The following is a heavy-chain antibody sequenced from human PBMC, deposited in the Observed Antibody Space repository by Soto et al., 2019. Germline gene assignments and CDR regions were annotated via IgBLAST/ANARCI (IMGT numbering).Heavy chain of an antibody. CDR3: ASPNGDYVHFIDY. CDR1: GGSISSSSYY. J-gene: IGHJ4*02. V-gene: IGHV4-39*01. D-gene: IGHD4-17*01. CDR2: IYYSGST. Sequence: QLQLQESGPGLVKPSETLSLTCTVSGGSISSSSYYWGWIRQRPGKGLEWIGSIYYSGSTYYNPSLKSRVTISVDTSKNQFSLKLSSVTAADTAVYYCASPNGDYVHFIDYWGQGTLVTVSS.